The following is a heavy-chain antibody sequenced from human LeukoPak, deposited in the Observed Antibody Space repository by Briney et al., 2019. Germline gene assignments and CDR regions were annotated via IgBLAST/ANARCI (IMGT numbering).Heavy chain of an antibody. CDR1: GFTFSSYS. CDR2: ISSSSYI. Sequence: PGGSLRLSCAASGFTFSSYSMTWVRQAPGKGLEWVSSISSSSYIYYADSVKGRFTISRDNAKNSLYLQMNSLRAEDTAVYYCAREGSGSYYGYWGQGTLVTVSS. D-gene: IGHD1-26*01. J-gene: IGHJ4*02. V-gene: IGHV3-21*01. CDR3: AREGSGSYYGY.